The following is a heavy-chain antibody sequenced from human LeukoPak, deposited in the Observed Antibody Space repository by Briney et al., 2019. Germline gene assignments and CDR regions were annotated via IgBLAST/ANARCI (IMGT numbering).Heavy chain of an antibody. CDR1: GFTFSSYA. CDR2: ISGSGGST. CDR3: AKDREWGIVVVSYYFDY. V-gene: IGHV3-23*01. Sequence: GGSLRLSCAASGFTFSSYAMSWVRQAPGKGLEWVSAISGSGGSTYYADSVKGRFTISRDNSKNTLYLQMYSLRAEDTAVYYCAKDREWGIVVVSYYFDYWGQGTLVTVSS. J-gene: IGHJ4*02. D-gene: IGHD3-22*01.